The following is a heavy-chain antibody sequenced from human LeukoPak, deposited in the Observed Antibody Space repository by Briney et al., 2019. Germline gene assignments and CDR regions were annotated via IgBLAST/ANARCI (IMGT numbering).Heavy chain of an antibody. CDR1: GGSISSYY. D-gene: IGHD2-21*01. CDR2: IYSSGST. J-gene: IGHJ4*02. Sequence: SETLSLTCTVSGGSISSYYWSWIRQPPGKGLEWIGRIYSSGSTNSNPSLESRVTISVDSSKNQFSLKLTSVTAADTAVYYCAREIVWWGQGTLVTVSP. V-gene: IGHV4-4*08. CDR3: AREIVW.